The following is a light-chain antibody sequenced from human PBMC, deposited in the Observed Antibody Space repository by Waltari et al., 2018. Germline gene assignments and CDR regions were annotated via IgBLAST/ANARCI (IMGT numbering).Light chain of an antibody. J-gene: IGKJ2*01. CDR2: SES. Sequence: DIQMTQSPSSLSASVGDRVTITCRASQSISSYFNWYQQKPGKAPKPLIYSESSLQSGVPSRFSGSGSGTDFTLTMSSLQPEDFATYYCQQSYSTPPYTFGQGTKLEIK. V-gene: IGKV1-39*01. CDR1: QSISSY. CDR3: QQSYSTPPYT.